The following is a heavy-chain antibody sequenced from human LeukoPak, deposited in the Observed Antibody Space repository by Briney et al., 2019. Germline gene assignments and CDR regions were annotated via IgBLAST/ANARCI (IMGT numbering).Heavy chain of an antibody. D-gene: IGHD6-25*01. CDR3: ARVPYGSARRPADY. J-gene: IGHJ4*02. CDR2: IHPSGSP. V-gene: IGHV4-34*01. CDR1: GGSFSGYY. Sequence: KSSETLSLSCGVYGGSFSGYYLTWIRQPPGKGLEWIGEIHPSGSPNYNPSLKSRVTISVDTSKNQFSLKLSSVTAADTAVYYCARVPYGSARRPADYWGQGTLVTVSS.